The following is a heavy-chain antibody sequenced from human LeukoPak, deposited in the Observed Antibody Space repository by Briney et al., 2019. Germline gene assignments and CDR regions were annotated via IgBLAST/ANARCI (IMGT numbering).Heavy chain of an antibody. V-gene: IGHV3-30-3*01. J-gene: IGHJ4*02. D-gene: IGHD6-13*01. Sequence: GGFLRLSCAASGFTFSSYAMHWVRQAPGKGLEWVAVISYDGSNKYYADSVKGRFTISRDNSKNTLYLQMNSLRAEDTAVYYCARDSAAAGFDYWGQGTLVTVSS. CDR2: ISYDGSNK. CDR3: ARDSAAAGFDY. CDR1: GFTFSSYA.